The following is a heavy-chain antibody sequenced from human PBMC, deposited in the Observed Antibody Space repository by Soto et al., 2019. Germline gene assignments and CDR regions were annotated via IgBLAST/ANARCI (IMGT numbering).Heavy chain of an antibody. CDR1: GFTFSSYG. D-gene: IGHD4-17*01. J-gene: IGHJ2*01. CDR3: ARGPMTTVTTWGDWYFDL. Sequence: QVQLGESGGGVVQPGRSLRLSCAPSGFTFSSYGMHWVRQGPGKGLEWVAVIWYDGTNKYYADSVNGRFTISRDDSKNTMYLQMNSLRPEDTAVYYCARGPMTTVTTWGDWYFDLWGRGTLVTVSS. CDR2: IWYDGTNK. V-gene: IGHV3-33*01.